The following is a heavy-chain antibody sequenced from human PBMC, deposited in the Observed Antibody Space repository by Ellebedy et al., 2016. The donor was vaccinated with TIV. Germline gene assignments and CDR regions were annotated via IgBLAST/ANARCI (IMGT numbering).Heavy chain of an antibody. V-gene: IGHV4-34*01. Sequence: SETLSLTXAVYGGSFSGYYWSWIRQPPGKGLEWIGEINHSGSTNYNPSLKSRVTISVDTSKNQFSLKLSSVTAADTAVYYCARVRGYSYGYAYWGQGTLVTVSS. CDR1: GGSFSGYY. D-gene: IGHD5-18*01. J-gene: IGHJ4*02. CDR2: INHSGST. CDR3: ARVRGYSYGYAY.